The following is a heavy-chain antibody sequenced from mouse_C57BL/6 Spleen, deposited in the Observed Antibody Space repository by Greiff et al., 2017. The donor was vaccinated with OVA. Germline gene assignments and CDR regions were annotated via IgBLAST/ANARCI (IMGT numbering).Heavy chain of an antibody. CDR3: ARDGNYDFDY. CDR1: GYTFTSYW. D-gene: IGHD2-1*01. V-gene: IGHV1-52*01. Sequence: VQLQQPGAELVRPGSSVKLSCKASGYTFTSYWMHWVQQRPIQGLEWIGNIDPSDSETNYNQKFKDKATLTVDKSSSTAYMQLSSLTSEDSAVYYCARDGNYDFDYWGQGTTLTVSS. J-gene: IGHJ2*01. CDR2: IDPSDSET.